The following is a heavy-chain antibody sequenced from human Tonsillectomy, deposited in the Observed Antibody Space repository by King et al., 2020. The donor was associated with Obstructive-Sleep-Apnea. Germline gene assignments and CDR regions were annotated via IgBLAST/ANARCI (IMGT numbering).Heavy chain of an antibody. D-gene: IGHD3-22*01. V-gene: IGHV1-46*01. CDR3: ASRVSADYYDSSGYPLDFDY. CDR1: GYTFTSYY. CDR2: INPSGGST. J-gene: IGHJ4*02. Sequence: QLVQSGAEVKKPGASVKVSCKASGYTFTSYYMHWVRQAPGQGLEWMGIINPSGGSTSYAQKSRCRVTMTRDTSTSTVYMELSSLRSEDTAVFYWASRVSADYYDSSGYPLDFDYWGQGTLVTVSS.